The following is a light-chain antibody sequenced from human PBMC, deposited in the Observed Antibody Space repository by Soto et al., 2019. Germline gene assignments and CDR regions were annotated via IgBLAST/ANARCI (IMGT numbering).Light chain of an antibody. V-gene: IGLV2-11*01. CDR3: CSYGGSNIYV. CDR2: DVS. J-gene: IGLJ1*01. Sequence: QSALTQPRSVSGSPGQSVTISCTGTSSDVGGYNYVSWYQHHPGKAPKLMIYDVSKRPSGVPDRFSGSKSGNTASLIISGLQAEDEAEYYCCSYGGSNIYVFGIGTKVTVL. CDR1: SSDVGGYNY.